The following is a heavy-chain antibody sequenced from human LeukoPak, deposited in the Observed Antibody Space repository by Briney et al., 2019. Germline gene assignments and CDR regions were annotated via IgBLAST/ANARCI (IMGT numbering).Heavy chain of an antibody. CDR1: GYTFTGYY. V-gene: IGHV1-2*02. CDR2: INPNSGGT. Sequence: GASVKVSCKASGYTFTGYYMHWVRQAPGQGLEWMGWINPNSGGTNYAQKFQGRVTMTRDTSISTAYMELSRLISDDTAVYYCARDDEDDSSGYRLDPRGQGTLVTVSS. CDR3: ARDDEDDSSGYRLDP. J-gene: IGHJ5*02. D-gene: IGHD3-22*01.